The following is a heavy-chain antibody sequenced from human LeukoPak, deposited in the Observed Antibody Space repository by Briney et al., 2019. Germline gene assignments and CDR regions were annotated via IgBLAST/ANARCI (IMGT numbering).Heavy chain of an antibody. D-gene: IGHD6-13*01. Sequence: GGSLRLSCAASGFTFSSYSMNWVRQAPGKGLEWVSSISSSSSYIYYADSVKGRFTISRDIAKNSLYLQMNSLRAEDTAVYYCARDRGRKYSSSGYFDYWGQGTLVTVSS. V-gene: IGHV3-21*01. CDR3: ARDRGRKYSSSGYFDY. CDR1: GFTFSSYS. CDR2: ISSSSSYI. J-gene: IGHJ4*02.